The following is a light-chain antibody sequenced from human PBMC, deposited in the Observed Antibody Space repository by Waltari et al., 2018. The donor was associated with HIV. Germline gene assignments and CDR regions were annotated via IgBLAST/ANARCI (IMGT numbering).Light chain of an antibody. V-gene: IGLV2-14*01. CDR1: SSDVGDYNN. CDR3: SSYTSSSTRV. CDR2: DVS. Sequence: QSALTQPASVSGSPGQSITISCTGTSSDVGDYNNVSWYQQYPGKAPKLIIYDVSNRPSGVSNRFSGSKSGNTASLTISGLQTEDEADYYCSSYTSSSTRVFGTGTKVTVL. J-gene: IGLJ1*01.